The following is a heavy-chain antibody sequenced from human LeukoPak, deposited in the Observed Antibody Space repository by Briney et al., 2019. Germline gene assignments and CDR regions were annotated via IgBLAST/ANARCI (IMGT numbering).Heavy chain of an antibody. J-gene: IGHJ4*02. CDR2: ISGSGGST. V-gene: IGHV3-23*01. Sequence: GGSLRLSCAASGFTFSSYAMSWVRQAPGKGLEWVSAISGSGGSTYYADSVKGRFTISRDNSKTTLFLQMNSLKAEDTAVYYCATGGRSGVALEQWGQGTLVTVSS. D-gene: IGHD1/OR15-1a*01. CDR3: ATGGRSGVALEQ. CDR1: GFTFSSYA.